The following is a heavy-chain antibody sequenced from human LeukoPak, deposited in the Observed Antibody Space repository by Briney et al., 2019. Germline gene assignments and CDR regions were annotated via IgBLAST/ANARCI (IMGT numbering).Heavy chain of an antibody. Sequence: PGRSLRLSCAASGFTFSNYGIHWVRQAPGKGLEWVSAISGSGGYTYYADSVKGRFTISRDNSKNTLNLQMNSLRAEDTAVYYCAKDTSGSRLVAGGTWGQGTLVTVSS. J-gene: IGHJ4*02. CDR2: ISGSGGYT. CDR3: AKDTSGSRLVAGGT. D-gene: IGHD6-13*01. CDR1: GFTFSNYG. V-gene: IGHV3-23*01.